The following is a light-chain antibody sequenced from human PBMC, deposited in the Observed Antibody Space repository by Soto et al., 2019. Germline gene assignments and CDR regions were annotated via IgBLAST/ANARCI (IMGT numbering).Light chain of an antibody. Sequence: EIVMTQSPATLSVSPGERATLSCRASQSVSSSYLAWYQQKPGQAPRLLIYGASSRATGIPDRFGGSGSGTDFTLTISRLEPEDFAVYYCQQYGSSLFTFGQGTRLEIK. CDR3: QQYGSSLFT. CDR1: QSVSSSY. V-gene: IGKV3-20*01. J-gene: IGKJ5*01. CDR2: GAS.